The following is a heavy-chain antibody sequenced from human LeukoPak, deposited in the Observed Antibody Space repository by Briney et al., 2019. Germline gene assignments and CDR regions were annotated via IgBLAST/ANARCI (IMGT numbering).Heavy chain of an antibody. CDR3: ASHRDSSGYYALGGGEFDY. V-gene: IGHV4-4*07. J-gene: IGHJ4*02. Sequence: PSETLSLTCTVSGGSISSYYWTWIRQPAGKGLEWIGRIYPSGSTNYNPSLKSRVTMSVDTSKNQFSLKLSSVTAADTAVYYCASHRDSSGYYALGGGEFDYWGQRTLVTLSS. D-gene: IGHD3-22*01. CDR2: IYPSGST. CDR1: GGSISSYY.